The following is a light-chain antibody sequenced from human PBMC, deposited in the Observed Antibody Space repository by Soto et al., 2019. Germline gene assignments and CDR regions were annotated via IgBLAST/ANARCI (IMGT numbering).Light chain of an antibody. V-gene: IGKV3-20*01. CDR2: GAS. CDR3: QQYGSSPPWT. Sequence: EIVLTQSPGTLSLSPGERATLSCRASQSVSSSYLAWYQQKPGQAPRLLIYGASSRATGIPDRFCGSGSGTDFTLTISRLEPADFAVYYCQQYGSSPPWTFGQGTKVEIK. CDR1: QSVSSSY. J-gene: IGKJ1*01.